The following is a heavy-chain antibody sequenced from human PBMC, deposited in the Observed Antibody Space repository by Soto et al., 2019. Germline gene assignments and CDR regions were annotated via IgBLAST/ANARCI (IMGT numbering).Heavy chain of an antibody. J-gene: IGHJ4*02. V-gene: IGHV1-69*13. D-gene: IGHD5-18*01. CDR1: GGTFSSYA. CDR3: ARDWIQLWWGYFDY. CDR2: IIPIFGTA. Sequence: GASVKVSCKASGGTFSSYAISWVRQTPGQGLEWMGGIIPIFGTANYAQKFQGRVTITADESTSTAYMELSSLRSEDTAVYYCARDWIQLWWGYFDYWGQGTLVTVSS.